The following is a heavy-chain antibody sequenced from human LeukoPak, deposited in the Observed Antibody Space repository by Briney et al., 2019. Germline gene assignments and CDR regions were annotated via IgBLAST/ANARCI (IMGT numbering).Heavy chain of an antibody. V-gene: IGHV1-2*02. CDR3: ARGVNYYYYYMDV. D-gene: IGHD3-22*01. J-gene: IGHJ6*03. CDR1: GYTFTGHN. CDR2: INPNSGGT. Sequence: ASVKVSCKASGYTFTGHNMHWVRQAPGQGLEWMGWINPNSGGTNYAQKFQGRVTMTRDTPISTAYMELSRLRSDDTAVYYCARGVNYYYYYMDVWGKGTTVTISS.